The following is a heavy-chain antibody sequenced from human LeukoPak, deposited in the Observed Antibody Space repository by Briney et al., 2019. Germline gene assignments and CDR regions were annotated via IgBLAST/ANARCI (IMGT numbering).Heavy chain of an antibody. D-gene: IGHD2-2*01. Sequence: GGSLRLSCAASGFTFSSYAMHWARQAPGKGLEYVSGISSNGGSTYYADSVTGRFTISRDNSKNTLYLQMDSLRAEDMAVYYCARGTGTYCSSTSCYAGALDYWGQGTLVTVSS. CDR3: ARGTGTYCSSTSCYAGALDY. J-gene: IGHJ4*02. CDR2: ISSNGGST. V-gene: IGHV3-64*02. CDR1: GFTFSSYA.